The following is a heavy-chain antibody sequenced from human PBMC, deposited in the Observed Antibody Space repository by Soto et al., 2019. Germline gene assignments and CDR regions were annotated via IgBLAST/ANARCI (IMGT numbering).Heavy chain of an antibody. Sequence: QVQLQESGPGLVKPSETLSLTCTVSGGSISSYYWSWIRQPPGKGLEWIGYIYYSGSTNYNPSLKSRVNISVDTSKNQFSLKLSSVTAADTAVYYCARSVTYYYDSSGYYYFDYCGQGTLVTVSS. CDR3: ARSVTYYYDSSGYYYFDY. CDR1: GGSISSYY. CDR2: IYYSGST. D-gene: IGHD3-22*01. J-gene: IGHJ4*02. V-gene: IGHV4-59*01.